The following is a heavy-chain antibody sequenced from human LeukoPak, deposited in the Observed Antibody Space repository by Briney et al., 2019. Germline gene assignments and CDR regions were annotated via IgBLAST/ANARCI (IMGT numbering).Heavy chain of an antibody. V-gene: IGHV3-23*01. CDR1: GFTFSSYA. J-gene: IGHJ4*02. CDR2: ISGSGGST. D-gene: IGHD5-18*01. CDR3: AKDFLGYSYGYTDY. Sequence: TGGSLRLSCAASGFTFSSYAMSWVRQAPGKGLEWVSAISGSGGSTYYADSVKGRFTISRDNSKNTLYLQMNSLRAEDTAVYYCAKDFLGYSYGYTDYWGQGTLVTVSS.